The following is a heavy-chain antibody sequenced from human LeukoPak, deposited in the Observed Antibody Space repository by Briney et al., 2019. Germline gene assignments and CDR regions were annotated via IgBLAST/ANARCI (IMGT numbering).Heavy chain of an antibody. D-gene: IGHD6-19*01. Sequence: ASVKVSCKASGYTLTDYYIHWVRQAPGQGLEWMGWISAYNGNTNYAQKLQGRVTMTTDTSTSTAYMELRSLRSDDTAVYYCARDHIAVAGNAAFDIWGQGTMVTVSS. CDR3: ARDHIAVAGNAAFDI. J-gene: IGHJ3*02. V-gene: IGHV1-18*04. CDR1: GYTLTDYY. CDR2: ISAYNGNT.